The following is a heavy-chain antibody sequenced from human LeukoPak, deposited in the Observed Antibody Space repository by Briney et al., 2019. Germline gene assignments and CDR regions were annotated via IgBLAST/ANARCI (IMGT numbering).Heavy chain of an antibody. CDR1: GGSISSSNW. D-gene: IGHD2-21*01. CDR2: IYYSGST. V-gene: IGHV4-4*02. Sequence: TSETLSLTCAVSGGSISSSNWWSWVRQPPGKGLEWIGSIYYSGSTYYNPSLKSRVTISFDTSKNQFSLNLRSATAADTAVYFCAREGGRLLHYCGGECSGNIWGQGTMVTVSS. J-gene: IGHJ3*02. CDR3: AREGGRLLHYCGGECSGNI.